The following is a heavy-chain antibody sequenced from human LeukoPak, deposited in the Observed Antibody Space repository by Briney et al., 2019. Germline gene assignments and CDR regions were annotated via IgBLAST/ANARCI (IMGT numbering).Heavy chain of an antibody. V-gene: IGHV1-69*04. D-gene: IGHD2-15*01. Sequence: GASVKVSCKASGGTFSSYAISWVRQAPGQGLEWMGRIIPILGIANYAQKFQGRVTITADKSTSTAYMELSSLRSEDTAVYYCARDPIVVVVAATPEPSDGDYLDYWCQGTLVTVSS. J-gene: IGHJ4*02. CDR3: ARDPIVVVVAATPEPSDGDYLDY. CDR1: GGTFSSYA. CDR2: IIPILGIA.